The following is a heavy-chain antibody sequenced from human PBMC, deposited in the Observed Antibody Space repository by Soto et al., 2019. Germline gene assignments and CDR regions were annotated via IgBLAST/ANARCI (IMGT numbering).Heavy chain of an antibody. J-gene: IGHJ3*02. CDR1: GFTFSSYW. Sequence: GGSLRLSCAASGFTFSSYWMHWVRQAPGKGLVWVSRINSDGSSTSYADSVKGRFTISRDNAKNTLYLQMNSLRAEDAAVYYCARDSAGDLAFDIWGQGTMVTVSS. CDR2: INSDGSST. D-gene: IGHD2-21*01. CDR3: ARDSAGDLAFDI. V-gene: IGHV3-74*01.